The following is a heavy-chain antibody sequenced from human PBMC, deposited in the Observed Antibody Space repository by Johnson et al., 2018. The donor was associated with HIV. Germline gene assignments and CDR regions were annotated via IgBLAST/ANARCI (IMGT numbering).Heavy chain of an antibody. CDR1: GFTFNDYA. CDR2: ISWNSGTI. CDR3: AKDMGYSSGLGNTAFDI. V-gene: IGHV3-9*01. Sequence: QLVESGGGVVQPGGSLRLSCAASGFTFNDYAMHWVRQAPGKGLEWVSTISWNSGTIGYADSVKGRFTISRDNAKNSLYLQMNSLRAEDTALYYCAKDMGYSSGLGNTAFDIWGLGTMVTVSS. J-gene: IGHJ3*02. D-gene: IGHD6-19*01.